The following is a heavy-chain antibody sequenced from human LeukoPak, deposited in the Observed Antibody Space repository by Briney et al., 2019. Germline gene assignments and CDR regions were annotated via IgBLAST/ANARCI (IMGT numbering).Heavy chain of an antibody. CDR2: ISSSSSYI. CDR1: GFTFSSYS. J-gene: IGHJ3*02. D-gene: IGHD4-17*01. CDR3: ATAGYDYGDYVYAFDI. V-gene: IGHV3-21*01. Sequence: GGSLRPSCAASGFTFSSYSMNWVRQAPGKGLEWVSSISSSSSYIYYADSVKGRFTISRDNAKNSLYLQMNSLRAEDTAVYYCATAGYDYGDYVYAFDIWGQGTMVTVSS.